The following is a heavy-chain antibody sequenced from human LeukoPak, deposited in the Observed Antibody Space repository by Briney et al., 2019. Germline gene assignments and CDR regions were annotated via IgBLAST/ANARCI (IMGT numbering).Heavy chain of an antibody. J-gene: IGHJ4*02. Sequence: PSETLSLTCAVYGGSFSGYYWSWIRQPPGKGLEWIGEINHSGSTNYNPSLKSRVTISVDTSKNQFSLKLSSVTAADTAVYYCARVDGVATQAEGIDYWGQGTLVTVSS. V-gene: IGHV4-34*01. D-gene: IGHD5-12*01. CDR3: ARVDGVATQAEGIDY. CDR2: INHSGST. CDR1: GGSFSGYY.